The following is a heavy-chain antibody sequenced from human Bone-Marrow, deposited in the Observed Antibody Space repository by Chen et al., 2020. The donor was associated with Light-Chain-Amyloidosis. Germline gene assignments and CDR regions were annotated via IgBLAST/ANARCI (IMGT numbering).Heavy chain of an antibody. J-gene: IGHJ4*02. CDR3: SNDLDF. Sequence: EVHLVESGGGLVKPGGYLRLPCATSGFNFSEAWMTWVRQAPGKGLEWIGHIKSKTDGGAAYYAAPAKGRFSISRDDSKGTLYVQMNRLKAEDTAMYYCSNDLDFWGQGTLVAVSS. V-gene: IGHV3-15*01. CDR2: IKSKTDGGAA. CDR1: GFNFSEAW.